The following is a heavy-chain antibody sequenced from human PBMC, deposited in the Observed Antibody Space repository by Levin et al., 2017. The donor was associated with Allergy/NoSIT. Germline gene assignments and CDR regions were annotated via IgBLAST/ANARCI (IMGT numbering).Heavy chain of an antibody. Sequence: SQTLSLTCTVSGGSISSYYWSWIRQPPGKGLEWIGYIYNSGSTNYNPSLKSRVTISVDTSKNQFSLKLSSVTAADTAVYYCARVFSSSSGRPIDYWGQGTLVTVSS. CDR1: GGSISSYY. V-gene: IGHV4-59*01. CDR2: IYNSGST. D-gene: IGHD6-6*01. J-gene: IGHJ4*02. CDR3: ARVFSSSSGRPIDY.